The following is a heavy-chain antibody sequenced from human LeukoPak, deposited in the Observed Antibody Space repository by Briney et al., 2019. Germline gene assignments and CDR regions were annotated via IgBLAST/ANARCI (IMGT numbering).Heavy chain of an antibody. CDR3: ARDLPDLTYSYDSSGLDY. Sequence: ASVKVSCKASGYTFTNYGISWVRQAPGQGLEWMGWISAYNGDTNCAQMLQGRVTLTTDASTNTAYMELRSLRSDDTAVYYCARDLPDLTYSYDSSGLDYWGQGTLVTVST. V-gene: IGHV1-18*01. J-gene: IGHJ4*02. D-gene: IGHD3-22*01. CDR1: GYTFTNYG. CDR2: ISAYNGDT.